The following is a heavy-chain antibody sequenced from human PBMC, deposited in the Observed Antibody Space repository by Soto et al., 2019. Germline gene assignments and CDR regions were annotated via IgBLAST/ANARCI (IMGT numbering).Heavy chain of an antibody. V-gene: IGHV3-48*03. CDR1: RFTFSTYE. CDR2: ISSSGSSV. CDR3: VRYCSSTLCNGVATRTFDY. D-gene: IGHD5-12*01. J-gene: IGHJ4*02. Sequence: PVGSLRLSCAASRFTFSTYEMHWVRQAPGKGLEWVSCISSSGSSVYYADSVKGRFTISRDNSRNSLYLQMNSLRDGDTALYYCVRYCSSTLCNGVATRTFDYWGQGALVTVSS.